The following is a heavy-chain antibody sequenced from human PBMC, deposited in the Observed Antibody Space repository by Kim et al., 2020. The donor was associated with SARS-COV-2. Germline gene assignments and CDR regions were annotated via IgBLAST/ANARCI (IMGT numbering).Heavy chain of an antibody. Sequence: ADSVKGRFTIARDNAQNTLYLQMNSLRAGDTAVYDCAKRWGYSGGWLLAYWGQGALVTVSS. V-gene: IGHV3-30*02. D-gene: IGHD6-19*01. J-gene: IGHJ4*02. CDR3: AKRWGYSGGWLLAY.